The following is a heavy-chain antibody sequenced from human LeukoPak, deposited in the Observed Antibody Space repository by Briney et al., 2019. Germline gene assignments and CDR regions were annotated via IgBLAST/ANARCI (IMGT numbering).Heavy chain of an antibody. CDR1: GGSISSYY. V-gene: IGHV4-59*12. CDR2: IYYSGST. D-gene: IGHD7-27*01. J-gene: IGHJ6*03. Sequence: SETLSLTCTVSGGSISSYYWSWIRQPPGKGLAWIGYIYYSGSTNYNPSLKSRVTISVDTSKNQFSLKLSSVTAADTAVYYLATLTLWDYYYYMDVWGKGTTVTVSS. CDR3: ATLTLWDYYYYMDV.